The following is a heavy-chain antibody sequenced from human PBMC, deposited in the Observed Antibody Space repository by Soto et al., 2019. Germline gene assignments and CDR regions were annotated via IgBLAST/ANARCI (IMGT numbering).Heavy chain of an antibody. Sequence: GGSLRLSCAASGFTFSSYAMSWVRQAPGKGLEWVSGISGRGGSTYYADSVKGRFTISRDNSKNTLYLQMNSLRAEDTAVYYCAKLELRYFDWLDYWGQGTLVTVSS. D-gene: IGHD3-9*01. V-gene: IGHV3-23*01. CDR2: ISGRGGST. J-gene: IGHJ4*02. CDR1: GFTFSSYA. CDR3: AKLELRYFDWLDY.